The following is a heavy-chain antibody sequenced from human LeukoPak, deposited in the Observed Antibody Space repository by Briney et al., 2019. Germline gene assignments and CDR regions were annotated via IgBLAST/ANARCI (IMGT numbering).Heavy chain of an antibody. J-gene: IGHJ3*01. V-gene: IGHV4-38-2*01. CDR2: IYHSGST. CDR3: ARNIVVVPTVTGAFDV. D-gene: IGHD2-2*01. Sequence: SEPLSLTCAVSGYSISSGYYWGWIRPPPGKGPEWVGSIYHSGSTYYNPSLKSRVTISVDTSKNQFSLKQSSVTAADTAMYYCARNIVVVPTVTGAFDVWGQGTMVTVSS. CDR1: GYSISSGYY.